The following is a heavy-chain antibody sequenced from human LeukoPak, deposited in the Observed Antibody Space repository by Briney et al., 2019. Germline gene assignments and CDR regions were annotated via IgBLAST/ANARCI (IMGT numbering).Heavy chain of an antibody. CDR3: ARGIKQLANWFDP. Sequence: ASVKVSCKASGYTFTSYAMHWARQAPGQRLEWMGWINAGNGNTKYSQKFQGRVTITRDTSASTAYMELSSLRSEDTAVYYCARGIKQLANWFDPWGQGTLVTVSS. V-gene: IGHV1-3*01. J-gene: IGHJ5*02. CDR1: GYTFTSYA. D-gene: IGHD6-13*01. CDR2: INAGNGNT.